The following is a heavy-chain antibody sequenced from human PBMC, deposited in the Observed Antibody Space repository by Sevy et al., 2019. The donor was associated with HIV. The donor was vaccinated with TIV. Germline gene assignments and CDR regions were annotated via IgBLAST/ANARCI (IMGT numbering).Heavy chain of an antibody. V-gene: IGHV3-21*01. CDR3: ASDRGVGTSSYGMDV. D-gene: IGHD1-26*01. J-gene: IGHJ6*02. CDR1: GFTLSSYS. Sequence: LSLTCAASGFTLSSYSMNWVRQAPGKGLEWVSSISSGSTYIYYVDSVKGRFTISRDNAKNSLYLQMNSLRAEETAVYYCASDRGVGTSSYGMDVWGQGTTVTVSS. CDR2: ISSGSTYI.